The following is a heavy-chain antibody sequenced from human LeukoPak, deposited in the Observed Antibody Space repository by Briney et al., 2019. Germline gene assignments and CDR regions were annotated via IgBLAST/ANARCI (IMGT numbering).Heavy chain of an antibody. J-gene: IGHJ4*02. CDR2: MNPNSGNT. CDR1: GYTFTSYD. Sequence: ASVKVSCKASGYTFTSYDINWVRQATGQGLEWMGWMNPNSGNTGYAQKFQGRVTMTRNTPISTAYMELSSLRSEDTAVYYCARGVSGRFNVPLRTYYFDYWGQGTLVTVSS. D-gene: IGHD1-26*01. CDR3: ARGVSGRFNVPLRTYYFDY. V-gene: IGHV1-8*01.